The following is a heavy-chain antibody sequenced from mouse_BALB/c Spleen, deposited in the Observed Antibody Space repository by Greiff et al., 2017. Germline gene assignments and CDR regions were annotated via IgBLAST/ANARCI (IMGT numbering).Heavy chain of an antibody. CDR1: GFNIKDTY. V-gene: IGHV14-3*02. CDR3: ARDRYDGYYFDY. J-gene: IGHJ2*01. Sequence: EVKLQESGAELVKPGASVKLSCTASGFNIKDTYMHWVKQRPEQGLEWIGRIDPANGNTKYDPKFQGKATITADTSSNTAYLQLSSLTSEDTAVYYCARDRYDGYYFDYWGQGTTLTVSS. CDR2: IDPANGNT. D-gene: IGHD2-14*01.